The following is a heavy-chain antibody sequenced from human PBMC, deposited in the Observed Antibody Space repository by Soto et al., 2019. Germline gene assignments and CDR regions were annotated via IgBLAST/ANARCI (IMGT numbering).Heavy chain of an antibody. D-gene: IGHD2-15*01. CDR3: AREGPIGEYYGMDV. CDR1: GYTFTSHY. J-gene: IGHJ6*02. V-gene: IGHV1-46*01. Sequence: ASVKVSCKASGYTFTSHYMHWVRQAPGQGLEWLGVLNPSGSRTTYAQKFQGRVTMTRDTSTGTDYMELSSLASEDAATYYCAREGPIGEYYGMDVWGQGSTVTVSS. CDR2: LNPSGSRT.